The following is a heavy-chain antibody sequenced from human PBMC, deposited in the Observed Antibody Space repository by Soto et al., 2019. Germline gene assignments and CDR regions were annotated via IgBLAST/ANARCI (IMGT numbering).Heavy chain of an antibody. D-gene: IGHD6-19*01. CDR2: INPNSGGT. CDR3: ARDPRSSGSGYYYYGMDV. J-gene: IGHJ6*02. V-gene: IGHV1-2*02. CDR1: GYTFTGYY. Sequence: ASVKVSCKASGYTFTGYYMHWVRQAPGQGLEWMGWINPNSGGTNYAQKFQGRATMTRDTSISTAYMELSRLRSDDTAVYYCARDPRSSGSGYYYYGMDVWGQGTTVTVSS.